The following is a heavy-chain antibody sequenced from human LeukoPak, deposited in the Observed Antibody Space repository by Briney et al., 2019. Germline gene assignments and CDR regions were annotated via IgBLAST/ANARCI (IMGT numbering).Heavy chain of an antibody. CDR3: AKDESLAYYDSSGYGDFDY. D-gene: IGHD3-22*01. J-gene: IGHJ4*02. Sequence: GESLRLSCAASGFTFSSYSINWVRQAPGKGLEWVSSISGSSKYIYYADSVKGRFTISRDNAKNSLFLQMNSLRAEDTAVYYCAKDESLAYYDSSGYGDFDYWGQGTLVTVSS. CDR2: ISGSSKYI. CDR1: GFTFSSYS. V-gene: IGHV3-21*04.